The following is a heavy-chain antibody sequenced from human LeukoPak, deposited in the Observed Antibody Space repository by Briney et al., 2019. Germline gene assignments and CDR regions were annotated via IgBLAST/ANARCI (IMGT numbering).Heavy chain of an antibody. D-gene: IGHD4-23*01. V-gene: IGHV4-38-2*02. CDR2: IYHSGST. CDR3: ARNSGYWKSWFDP. J-gene: IGHJ5*02. Sequence: PSETLSLTCTVSGYSISSGYYWGWIRQPPGKGLEWIGSIYHSGSTYYNPSLKSRVTISVDTSKNQFSLKLSSVTAADTAVYYCARNSGYWKSWFDPWGQGTLVTVSS. CDR1: GYSISSGYY.